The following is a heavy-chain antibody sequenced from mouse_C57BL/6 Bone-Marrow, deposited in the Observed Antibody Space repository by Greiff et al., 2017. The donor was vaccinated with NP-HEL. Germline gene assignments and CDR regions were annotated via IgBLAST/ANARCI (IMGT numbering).Heavy chain of an antibody. CDR2: IDPSDSYP. D-gene: IGHD1-1*01. V-gene: IGHV1-59*01. CDR1: GYTFTSYW. CDR3: SRDYGSSLAWFAY. Sequence: QVQLQQPGAELVRPGTSVKLSCKASGYTFTSYWMHWVKQRPGQGLEWIGVIDPSDSYPNYNQQFKGKATLTVDTSSSTAYMQLSSLTSEDSAVYYCSRDYGSSLAWFAYWGQGTLVTVSA. J-gene: IGHJ3*01.